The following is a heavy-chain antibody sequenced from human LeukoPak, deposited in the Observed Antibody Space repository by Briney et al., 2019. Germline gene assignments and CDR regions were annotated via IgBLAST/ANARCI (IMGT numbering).Heavy chain of an antibody. CDR1: GFPFSTFW. CDR2: INQDGSEK. CDR3: TGETYYFDH. J-gene: IGHJ4*02. Sequence: GGSLRLSCAVSGFPFSTFWMSWVRQAPGKGLEWVANINQDGSEKYYVDSVRGRFAISRDDAKISLYLQMNSLRPEDTAMYYCTGETYYFDHWGQGALVTVSS. V-gene: IGHV3-7*04.